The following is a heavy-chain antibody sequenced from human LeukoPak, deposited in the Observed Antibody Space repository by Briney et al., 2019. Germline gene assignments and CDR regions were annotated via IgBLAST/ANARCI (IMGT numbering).Heavy chain of an antibody. J-gene: IGHJ6*02. CDR3: ARRGTTTVSDYYYYGMDV. Sequence: SVKVSCKASGGTFSSYAISWVRQAPGQGLEWMGGIIPIFGTANYAQKFQGRVTITADESTSTAYMELSSLRSEDTAVYYCARRGTTTVSDYYYYGMDVWGQGSTVTVSS. CDR2: IIPIFGTA. V-gene: IGHV1-69*13. D-gene: IGHD4-11*01. CDR1: GGTFSSYA.